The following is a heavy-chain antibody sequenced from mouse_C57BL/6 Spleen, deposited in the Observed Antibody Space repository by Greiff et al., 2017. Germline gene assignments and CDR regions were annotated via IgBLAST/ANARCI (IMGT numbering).Heavy chain of an antibody. Sequence: QVQLKQPGAELVMPGASVKLSCKASGYTFTSYWMHWVTQRPGQGLEWIGEIDPSDSYTNYNQKFKGKSTLTVDKSSSTAYMQLSSLTSEDSAVYYCARSYYGSSWGYFDYWGQGTTLTVSS. CDR3: ARSYYGSSWGYFDY. J-gene: IGHJ2*01. D-gene: IGHD1-1*01. CDR2: IDPSDSYT. CDR1: GYTFTSYW. V-gene: IGHV1-69*01.